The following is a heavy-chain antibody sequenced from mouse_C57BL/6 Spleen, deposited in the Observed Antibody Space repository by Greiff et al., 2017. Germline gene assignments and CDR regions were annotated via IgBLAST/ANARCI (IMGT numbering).Heavy chain of an antibody. J-gene: IGHJ3*01. D-gene: IGHD2-3*01. CDR3: ARNWADGYYPAWFAY. CDR1: GFSLTSYG. V-gene: IGHV2-2*01. CDR2: IWSGGST. Sequence: VQGVESGPGLVQPSQSLSITCTVSGFSLTSYGVHWVRQSPGKGLEWLGVIWSGGSTDYNAAFISRLSISKDNSKSQVFCKMNSLQADDTAIYYCARNWADGYYPAWFAYWGQGTLVTVSA.